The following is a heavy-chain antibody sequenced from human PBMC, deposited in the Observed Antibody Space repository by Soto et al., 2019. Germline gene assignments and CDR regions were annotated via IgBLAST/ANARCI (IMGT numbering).Heavy chain of an antibody. CDR3: TTPHGRNAFDI. D-gene: IGHD2-8*01. CDR1: GFTFGNAW. J-gene: IGHJ3*02. V-gene: IGHV3-15*01. Sequence: EVQLVESGGGLVKPGGSLRLSCAASGFTFGNAWMSWVRQAPGRGLEWVGRIKSKTDGGTTNYAAPVKDRFNISRDDSKIMLYLQMNSLKTEVTAVYYCTTPHGRNAFDIWGQGTMVTVSS. CDR2: IKSKTDGGTT.